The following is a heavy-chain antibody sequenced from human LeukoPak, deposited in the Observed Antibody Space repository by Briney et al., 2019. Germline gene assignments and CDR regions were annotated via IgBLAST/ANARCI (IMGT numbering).Heavy chain of an antibody. CDR1: GFTFSDYY. J-gene: IGHJ6*02. CDR3: ASGLEVIRYYGMVV. CDR2: ISSSGSTI. Sequence: PGGSLRLSCAASGFTFSDYYMSWIRQAPGKGLERVSYISSSGSTIYYADSVKGRFTISRDNAKNSLYLQMNSLRAEDTAVYYCASGLEVIRYYGMVVWGQGTTVTVSS. V-gene: IGHV3-11*01. D-gene: IGHD2/OR15-2a*01.